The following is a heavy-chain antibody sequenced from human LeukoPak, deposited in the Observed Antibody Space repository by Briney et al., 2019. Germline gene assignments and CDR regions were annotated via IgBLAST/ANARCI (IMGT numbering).Heavy chain of an antibody. CDR2: IYYSGST. CDR1: GGSISSYY. J-gene: IGHJ3*02. V-gene: IGHV4-59*08. D-gene: IGHD3-22*01. CDR3: ARLGGYYDSSGWVHDAFDI. Sequence: SETLSLTCTVSGGSISSYYWSWIRQPPGKGLEWLGYIYYSGSTNYNPSLKSRVTISVDTSKNQFSLKLSSVTAADTAVYYCARLGGYYDSSGWVHDAFDIWGQGTMVTVSS.